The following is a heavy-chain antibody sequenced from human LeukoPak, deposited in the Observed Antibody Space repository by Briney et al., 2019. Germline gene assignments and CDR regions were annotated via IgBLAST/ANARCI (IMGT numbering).Heavy chain of an antibody. V-gene: IGHV1-18*01. CDR2: FSAYNGNT. D-gene: IGHD5-18*01. Sequence: GASVKVSCKASGYTFTSYGISWVRQAPGQGLEWMGWFSAYNGNTKYAQTLQGRVTMTTDTSTSTAYMELRSLRSDDTSVYYCARVEWHTAMVTGEPDYWGQGTLVTVSS. J-gene: IGHJ4*02. CDR1: GYTFTSYG. CDR3: ARVEWHTAMVTGEPDY.